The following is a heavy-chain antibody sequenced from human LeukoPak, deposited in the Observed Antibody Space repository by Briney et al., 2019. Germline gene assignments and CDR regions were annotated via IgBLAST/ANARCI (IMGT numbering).Heavy chain of an antibody. V-gene: IGHV3-23*01. CDR1: GFTFSSYG. CDR3: AKARGFGIAVASDY. CDR2: ISGSSGST. Sequence: PGGSLRLSCAASGFTFSSYGMSWVRQAPGKGLEWVSAISGSSGSTYYADTVKGRFTISRDNSKNTLYLQMNSLRAEDTAVYYCAKARGFGIAVASDYWGQGTLVTVSS. J-gene: IGHJ4*02. D-gene: IGHD6-19*01.